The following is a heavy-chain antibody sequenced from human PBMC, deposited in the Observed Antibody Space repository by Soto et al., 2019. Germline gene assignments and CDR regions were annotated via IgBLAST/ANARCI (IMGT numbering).Heavy chain of an antibody. CDR2: IYHSGST. CDR1: GGSISRGGYS. Sequence: PSETLSLTCAVSGGSISRGGYSWSWIRQPPGKGLEWIGYIYHSGSTYYNPSLKSRVTISVDRSKNQFSLKLSSVTAADTAVYYCARGSYYYDSSGYYHXWGQGTLVTVSS. D-gene: IGHD3-22*01. V-gene: IGHV4-30-2*01. CDR3: ARGSYYYDSSGYYHX. J-gene: IGHJ4*02.